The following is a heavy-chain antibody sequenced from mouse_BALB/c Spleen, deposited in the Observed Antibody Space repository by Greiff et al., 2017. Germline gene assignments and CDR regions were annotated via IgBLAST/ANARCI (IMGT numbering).Heavy chain of an antibody. Sequence: VQLQQSGPELVKPGASVKMSCKASGYTFTSYVMHWVKQKPGQGLEWIGYINPYNDGTKYNEKFKGKAKLTSDKSSSTAYMELSSLTSEDSAVYYCARSPTGYAMDYWGQGTSGTVSS. V-gene: IGHV1-14*01. CDR1: GYTFTSYV. CDR3: ARSPTGYAMDY. CDR2: INPYNDGT. J-gene: IGHJ4*01.